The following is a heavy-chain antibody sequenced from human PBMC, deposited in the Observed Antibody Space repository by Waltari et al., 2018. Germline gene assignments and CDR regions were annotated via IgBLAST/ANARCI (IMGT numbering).Heavy chain of an antibody. J-gene: IGHJ4*02. CDR3: ARDFEH. CDR2: ISDSSTI. V-gene: IGHV3-48*01. CDR1: GFSFSTYR. Sequence: EVQLVESGGGLVQPGGYLRLSCAASGFSFSTYRMNWVRQAPGKGLEWVSYISDSSTIYYTDSVKGRFTISRDNDKNSLYLQMNSLRAEDTAIYYCARDFEHWGQGTLVTVSS.